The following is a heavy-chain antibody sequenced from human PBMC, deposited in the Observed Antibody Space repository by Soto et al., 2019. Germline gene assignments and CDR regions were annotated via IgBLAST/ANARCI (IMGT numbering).Heavy chain of an antibody. CDR2: INPSGGST. CDR3: AVPRGCSSTSCYPIHGMDV. D-gene: IGHD2-2*01. CDR1: GYTFTSYY. V-gene: IGHV1-46*01. Sequence: QVQLVQSGAEVKKPGASVKVSCKASGYTFTSYYMHWVRQAPGQGLEWMGIINPSGGSTSYAQKFQGRVTMTRDPSTSTVYMELSSLRSEDTAVYYCAVPRGCSSTSCYPIHGMDVWGQGTTVTVSS. J-gene: IGHJ6*02.